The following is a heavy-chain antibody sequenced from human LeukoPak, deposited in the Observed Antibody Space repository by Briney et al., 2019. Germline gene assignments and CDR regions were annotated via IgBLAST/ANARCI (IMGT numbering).Heavy chain of an antibody. J-gene: IGHJ4*02. CDR1: GFTFSSYW. D-gene: IGHD5-12*01. CDR2: IKQDGSEK. Sequence: GGSLRLSCAASGFTFSSYWMSWVRRAPGKGLEWVANIKQDGSEKYYVDSVKGRFTISRDNAKNSLYLQMNSLRAEDTAVYYCARERRSYSGYDIDYWGQGTLVTVSS. CDR3: ARERRSYSGYDIDY. V-gene: IGHV3-7*01.